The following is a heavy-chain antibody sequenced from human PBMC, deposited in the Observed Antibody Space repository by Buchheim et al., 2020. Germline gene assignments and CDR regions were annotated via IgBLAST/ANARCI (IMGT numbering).Heavy chain of an antibody. CDR1: GFIFSSYA. CDR3: ARGDLGSTWYGHY. CDR2: IWVDGSNK. D-gene: IGHD6-13*01. Sequence: QVQLVESGGGVVQPGRSLRLSCAASGFIFSSYAMHWVRQAPGKGLEWVAVIWVDGSNKYYADSVKGRFTTSRDNSKNTLYLQMNSLRAEDTAVDYCARGDLGSTWYGHYWGQGTL. J-gene: IGHJ4*02. V-gene: IGHV3-33*01.